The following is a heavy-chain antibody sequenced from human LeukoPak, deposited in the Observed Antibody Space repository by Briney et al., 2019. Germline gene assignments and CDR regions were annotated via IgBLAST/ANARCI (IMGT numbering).Heavy chain of an antibody. D-gene: IGHD2/OR15-2a*01. CDR1: GGSISSYY. CDR3: ARSPFSGILDY. Sequence: PSETPSLTCTVSGGSISSYYGSWIRQPPGKGLEWIGYIYYSGSTNYNPSLKSRVTISVDTSKNQFSLKLSSVTAADTAVYYCARSPFSGILDYWGQGTLVTVSS. V-gene: IGHV4-59*01. J-gene: IGHJ4*02. CDR2: IYYSGST.